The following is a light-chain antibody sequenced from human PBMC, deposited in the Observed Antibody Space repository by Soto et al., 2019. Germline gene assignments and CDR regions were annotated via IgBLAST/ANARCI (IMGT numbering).Light chain of an antibody. CDR1: QSISGN. J-gene: IGKJ1*01. CDR3: QQYNNWPRT. CDR2: GSS. Sequence: EIVMTQSPATLSVSPGERATLSCRTSQSISGNLDWYQQKPGQAPRLLIFGSSTRATGIPARFSGSGSGTEFTLTISSLQSEDFAVYYCQQYNNWPRTCGQGTKVEIK. V-gene: IGKV3-15*01.